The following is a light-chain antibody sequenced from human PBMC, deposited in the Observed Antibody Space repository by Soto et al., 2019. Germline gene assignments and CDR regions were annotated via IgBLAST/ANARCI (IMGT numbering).Light chain of an antibody. CDR3: CSQAPGSIYV. Sequence: QSALTQPASVSGSPGQSITISCTGTSSDVGSYNFVSWYQQYPGKVPKLLIYKVTNRPSGISNRFSDSKSGNTASLTISGLQAEDEADYFCCSQAPGSIYVFGSGTKLTVL. CDR2: KVT. V-gene: IGLV2-23*02. J-gene: IGLJ1*01. CDR1: SSDVGSYNF.